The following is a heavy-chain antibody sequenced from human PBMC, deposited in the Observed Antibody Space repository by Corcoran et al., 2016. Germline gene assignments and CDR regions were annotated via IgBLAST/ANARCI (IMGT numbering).Heavy chain of an antibody. Sequence: QVQLVQSGAEVKKPGSSVKVSCKASGGTFSSYAISWVRQAPGQGLEWMGGIIPIFGTANYAQKFQGRVTITADESTSTAYMELSSRRSEATAVYYWARGGTGAAPPGALDCGYWGQGTLVTVSA. V-gene: IGHV1-69*01. CDR1: GGTFSSYA. J-gene: IGHJ4*02. D-gene: IGHD6-6*01. CDR2: IIPIFGTA. CDR3: ARGGTGAAPPGALDCGY.